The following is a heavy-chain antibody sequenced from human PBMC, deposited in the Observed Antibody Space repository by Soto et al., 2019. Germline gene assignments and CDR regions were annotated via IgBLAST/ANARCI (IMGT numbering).Heavy chain of an antibody. J-gene: IGHJ4*02. CDR2: IIPIFGTA. CDR3: AREDYYDSRGYYPY. CDR1: GGTFSSYA. Sequence: SVKVSCKASGGTFSSYAISWVRQAPGQGLEWMGGIIPIFGTANYAQKFQGRVTITADESTSTAYMELSSLRSEDTAVYYCAREDYYDSRGYYPYWGQGTLVTVSS. V-gene: IGHV1-69*13. D-gene: IGHD3-22*01.